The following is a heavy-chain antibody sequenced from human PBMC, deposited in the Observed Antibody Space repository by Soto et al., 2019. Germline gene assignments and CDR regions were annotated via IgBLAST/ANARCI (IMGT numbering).Heavy chain of an antibody. Sequence: GGSLRLSCAASGFTFISYSINLFRQSPFKWLEWVSSISSSSSYIYYADSVKGRFTISRDNAKNSLYLQMNSLRAEDTAVYYCARDQGRYCSGGSCYSGYFDYWGQGTLVTVSS. D-gene: IGHD2-15*01. CDR3: ARDQGRYCSGGSCYSGYFDY. J-gene: IGHJ4*02. CDR1: GFTFISYS. CDR2: ISSSSSYI. V-gene: IGHV3-21*01.